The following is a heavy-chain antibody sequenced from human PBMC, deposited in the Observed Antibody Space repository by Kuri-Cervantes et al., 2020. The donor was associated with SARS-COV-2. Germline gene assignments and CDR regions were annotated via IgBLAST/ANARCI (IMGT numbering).Heavy chain of an antibody. CDR3: ARGTYCSGGSCYWANYYMDV. CDR1: GFTFSSYS. CDR2: ISSSSYI. D-gene: IGHD2-15*01. V-gene: IGHV3-21*01. Sequence: GGSLRLSCAASGFTFSSYSMNWVRQAPGKGLEWVSSISSSSYIYYADSVKGRFTISRDNAKNSLYLQMNSLRAEDTAVYYCARGTYCSGGSCYWANYYMDVWGKGTTVTVSS. J-gene: IGHJ6*03.